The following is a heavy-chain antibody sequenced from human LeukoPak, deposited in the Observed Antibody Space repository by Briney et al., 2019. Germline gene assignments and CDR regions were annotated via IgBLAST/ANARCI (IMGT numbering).Heavy chain of an antibody. D-gene: IGHD3-22*01. V-gene: IGHV3-23*01. CDR2: ISGSGGST. CDR3: AESRYYDSSGYFDY. J-gene: IGHJ4*02. Sequence: GGSLRLSCAASGFTFSSYGMSWVRQAPGKGLEWVSAISGSGGSTYYADSVKGRFTISRDNSKNTLYLQMNSLRAEDTAVYYCAESRYYDSSGYFDYWGQGTLVTVSS. CDR1: GFTFSSYG.